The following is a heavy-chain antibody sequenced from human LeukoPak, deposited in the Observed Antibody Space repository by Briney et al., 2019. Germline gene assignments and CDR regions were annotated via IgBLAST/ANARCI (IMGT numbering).Heavy chain of an antibody. CDR2: ISGSGGST. CDR3: AKDHGGNSWYYFDY. J-gene: IGHJ4*02. Sequence: PGGSPRLSCAASGFTFSSYAMSWVRQAPGKGLEWVSAISGSGGSTYYADSVKGRFTISRDNSKNTLYLQMDSLRAEDTAVYYCAKDHGGNSWYYFDYWGQGTLVIVSS. D-gene: IGHD4-23*01. V-gene: IGHV3-23*01. CDR1: GFTFSSYA.